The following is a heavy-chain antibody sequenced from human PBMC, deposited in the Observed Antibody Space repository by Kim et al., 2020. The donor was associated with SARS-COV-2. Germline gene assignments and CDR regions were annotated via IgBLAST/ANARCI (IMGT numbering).Heavy chain of an antibody. CDR1: GFTFSSYA. Sequence: GGSLRLSCAASGFTFSSYAMSWVRQAPGKGLEWVSAISGSGGSTYYADSVKGRFTISRDNSKNTLYLQMNSLRAEDTAVYYCAKSKSPKGCYSSSSGQPCDYYYYGMDVWGQGTTVTVSS. CDR3: AKSKSPKGCYSSSSGQPCDYYYYGMDV. V-gene: IGHV3-23*01. CDR2: ISGSGGST. J-gene: IGHJ6*02. D-gene: IGHD6-6*01.